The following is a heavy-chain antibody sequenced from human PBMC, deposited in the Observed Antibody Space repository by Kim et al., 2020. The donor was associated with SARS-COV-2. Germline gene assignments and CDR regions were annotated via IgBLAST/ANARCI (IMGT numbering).Heavy chain of an antibody. CDR3: AKEKQLWLLLDV. CDR2: ISYDGSNK. Sequence: GGSLRLSCAASGFTFSSYGMHWVRQAPGKGLEWVAVISYDGSNKYYADSVKGRFTISRDNSKNTLYLQMNSLRAEDTAVYYCAKEKQLWLLLDVWGQGTT. D-gene: IGHD5-18*01. V-gene: IGHV3-30*18. CDR1: GFTFSSYG. J-gene: IGHJ6*02.